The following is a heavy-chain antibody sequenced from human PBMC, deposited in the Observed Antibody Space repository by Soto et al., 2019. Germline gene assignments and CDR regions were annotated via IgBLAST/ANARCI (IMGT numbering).Heavy chain of an antibody. CDR2: IYWDGDR. J-gene: IGHJ6*02. Sequence: QITLKESGPTLVKPTQTLTLTCTFSGFSLNTGGMGVGWIRQPPGKALEWLALIYWDGDRRYSPSLMSRLTIAKDTSKNQVVLTMTNMDPVDTATYYCVHSRCGGDCLQSYSSHYSYGMDIWGQGTTVTVSS. D-gene: IGHD2-21*02. V-gene: IGHV2-5*02. CDR1: GFSLNTGGMG. CDR3: VHSRCGGDCLQSYSSHYSYGMDI.